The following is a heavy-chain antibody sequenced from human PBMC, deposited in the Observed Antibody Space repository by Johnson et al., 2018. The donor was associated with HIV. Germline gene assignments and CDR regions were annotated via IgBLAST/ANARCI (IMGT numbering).Heavy chain of an antibody. J-gene: IGHJ3*02. CDR2: ISYDGSNK. CDR3: AKAHCPGCDGFDI. V-gene: IGHV3-30*18. CDR1: GFTFSSYD. Sequence: QVLLVESGGGVVQPGRSLKVSCAASGFTFSSYDMHWVRQPPGKGLELVAVISYDGSNKYYLDSVKGRFTISRDNSKNTLYLQMNSLRTEDTAVYYFAKAHCPGCDGFDIWGQGTMVTVSS. D-gene: IGHD2-21*01.